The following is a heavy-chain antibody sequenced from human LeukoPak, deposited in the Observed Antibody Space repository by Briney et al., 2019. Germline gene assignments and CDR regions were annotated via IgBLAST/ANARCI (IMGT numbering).Heavy chain of an antibody. Sequence: GGSLRLSCAAFGFTFSSYAMSWVRQAPGKGLEWVSAISGSGGSTYYADSVKGRFTISRDNSKNTLYLQMNGLRAEDTAVYYCFESGSYAFDIWGQGTMVTVSS. D-gene: IGHD1-26*01. J-gene: IGHJ3*02. CDR2: ISGSGGST. CDR3: FESGSYAFDI. CDR1: GFTFSSYA. V-gene: IGHV3-23*01.